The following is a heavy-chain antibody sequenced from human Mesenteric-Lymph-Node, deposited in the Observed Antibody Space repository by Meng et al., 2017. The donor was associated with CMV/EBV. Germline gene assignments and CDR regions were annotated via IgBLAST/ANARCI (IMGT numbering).Heavy chain of an antibody. D-gene: IGHD5-12*01. J-gene: IGHJ4*02. CDR3: ARDSDYGGYDPNFDY. CDR2: ISSSGSTR. V-gene: IGHV3-11*01. CDR1: RFTFSDYY. Sequence: SRFTFSDYYISWIRQAPGKGLEWVSYISSSGSTRYYADSVKGRFTISRDNAKNLLYLQMNSLRAEDTAVYYCARDSDYGGYDPNFDYWGQGTLVTVSS.